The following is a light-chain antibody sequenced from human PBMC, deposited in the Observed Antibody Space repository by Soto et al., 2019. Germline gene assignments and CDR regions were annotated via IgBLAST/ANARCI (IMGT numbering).Light chain of an antibody. CDR1: QSLDSW. V-gene: IGKV1-5*03. J-gene: IGKJ1*01. CDR2: KTS. CDR3: QQYLSFST. Sequence: DIQMTQSPSTLSASVEDRVTITCRASQSLDSWLAWYQQKPGKPPKLLIYKTSILEFGVPSRFSGSGSGTLFTLTISSLQPDDFATYYCQQYLSFSTFGQGTKVEIK.